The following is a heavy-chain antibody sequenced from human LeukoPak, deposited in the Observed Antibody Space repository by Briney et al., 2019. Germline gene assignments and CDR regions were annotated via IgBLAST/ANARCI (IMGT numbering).Heavy chain of an antibody. V-gene: IGHV1-69*05. D-gene: IGHD2-2*02. CDR1: GGTFSRYA. J-gene: IGHJ5*02. CDR3: ARGPDVVVPPAILDWFDP. CDR2: IIPIFGTA. Sequence: SVKVSCKASGGTFSRYAISWVRQGPGQGLEWMGGIIPIFGTANYAQKFQGRVTITTDESTSTAYMELSSLRSEDTAVYYCARGPDVVVPPAILDWFDPWGQGTLVTVSS.